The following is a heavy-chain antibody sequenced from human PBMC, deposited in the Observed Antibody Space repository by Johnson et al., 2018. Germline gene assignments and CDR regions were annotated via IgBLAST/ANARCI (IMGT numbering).Heavy chain of an antibody. CDR1: GFTFSSYG. V-gene: IGHV3-30*18. J-gene: IGHJ3*01. CDR3: AKEGEGDALDF. CDR2: ISYDGSNK. D-gene: IGHD3-10*01. Sequence: VQLVESGGGVVQPGRSLRLSCAASGFTFSSYGMHWVRQAPGKGLEWVAVISYDGSNKYYADSVKGRLTISRDNSEKMMYLQMNSLGGEDTAVYYCAKEGEGDALDFWGQGTMVTVSS.